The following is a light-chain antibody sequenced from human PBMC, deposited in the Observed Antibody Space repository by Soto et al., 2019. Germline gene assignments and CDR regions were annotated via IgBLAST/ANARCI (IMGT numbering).Light chain of an antibody. Sequence: QSALTQPASVSGSPGQSITISCTGTSSYVGVYYYVSWFQQHPGKSPKLMIYDVTKRPSGVSNRFSGSMSGNTASLTISGLQAEDEAHYYCGSYTSINTLEMVFGGGTKLTVL. J-gene: IGLJ2*01. CDR1: SSYVGVYYY. V-gene: IGLV2-14*03. CDR2: DVT. CDR3: GSYTSINTLEMV.